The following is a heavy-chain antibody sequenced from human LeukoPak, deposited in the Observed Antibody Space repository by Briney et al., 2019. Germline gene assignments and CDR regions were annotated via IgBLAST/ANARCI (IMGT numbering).Heavy chain of an antibody. CDR1: GLTFSNYA. D-gene: IGHD3-3*01. V-gene: IGHV3-30-3*01. J-gene: IGHJ3*02. CDR2: ISYDGSNK. CDR3: ARGHTYYDFWSGYESRMGLAAFDI. Sequence: GGSLRLSCAASGLTFSNYAMPWVRQAPGKGLEWVAVISYDGSNKYYADSVKGRFTISRDNSKNTLYLQMNSLRAEDTAVYYCARGHTYYDFWSGYESRMGLAAFDIWGQGTMVTVSS.